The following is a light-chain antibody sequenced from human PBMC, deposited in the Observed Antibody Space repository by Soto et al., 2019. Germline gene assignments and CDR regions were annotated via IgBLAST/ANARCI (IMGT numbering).Light chain of an antibody. CDR3: ATWDDGVFV. Sequence: QSVLTQPPSASATPGQRVTISCSGSNSNIGSNYVYWYQQFPGAAPKVVIYGNNQRPSGVPVRFSASKSYTSASLAISGLQSEDEADYYCATWDDGVFVFGIGTKVTVL. CDR2: GNN. V-gene: IGLV1-47*02. J-gene: IGLJ1*01. CDR1: NSNIGSNY.